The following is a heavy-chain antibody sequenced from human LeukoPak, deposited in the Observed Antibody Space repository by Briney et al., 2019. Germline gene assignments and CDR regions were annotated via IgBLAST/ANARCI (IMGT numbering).Heavy chain of an antibody. D-gene: IGHD2-2*02. CDR1: GYTFTSYD. Sequence: ASVKVSCKASGYTFTSYDINWVRQATGQGLEWMGWMNPNSGNTGYAQKFQGRVTMTRNTSISTAYMELSSLRSEDTAVYYCAREPLGDCSSTSCYTHYYYGMDVWGQGTTVTVSS. V-gene: IGHV1-8*01. CDR2: MNPNSGNT. J-gene: IGHJ6*02. CDR3: AREPLGDCSSTSCYTHYYYGMDV.